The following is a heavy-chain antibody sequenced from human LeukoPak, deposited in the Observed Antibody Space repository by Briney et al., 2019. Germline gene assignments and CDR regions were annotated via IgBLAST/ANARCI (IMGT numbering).Heavy chain of an antibody. Sequence: GGSLRLSCAASGFTFSSYEMNWVRQAPGKGLEWVSYISSSGSTIYYADSVKGRFTISRDNAKNSLYLQMNSLRAEDTAVYYCAREGGEWELLRTFNYWGQGTLVTVSS. CDR2: ISSSGSTI. V-gene: IGHV3-48*03. CDR3: AREGGEWELLRTFNY. CDR1: GFTFSSYE. D-gene: IGHD1-26*01. J-gene: IGHJ4*02.